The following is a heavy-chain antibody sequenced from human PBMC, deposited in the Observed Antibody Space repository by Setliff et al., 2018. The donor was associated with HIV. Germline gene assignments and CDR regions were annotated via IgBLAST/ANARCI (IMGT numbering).Heavy chain of an antibody. V-gene: IGHV1-69*13. D-gene: IGHD3-22*01. J-gene: IGHJ6*03. CDR3: ARGRNYDSIGYGDYYFYMYG. Sequence: SVKVSCKASGYTFIRYGISWVRQAPGQGLEWMGGIIPIFGTTHYAQKFQCRVTVTADESTSTAYLQLSSLRTGDTAVYYCARGRNYDSIGYGDYYFYMYGWGKWTPVTVS. CDR2: IIPIFGTT. CDR1: GYTFIRYG.